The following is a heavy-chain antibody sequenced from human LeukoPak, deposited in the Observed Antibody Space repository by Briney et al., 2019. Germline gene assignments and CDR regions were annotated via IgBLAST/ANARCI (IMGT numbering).Heavy chain of an antibody. CDR2: INHSGGST. CDR3: ARDLYCSGGSCLYYFDY. J-gene: IGHJ4*02. V-gene: IGHV1-46*03. Sequence: ASVKVSCKASGYTFTSYYMHWVRQAPGQGLEWMGIINHSGGSTNYAQKFQGRVTMTRDTSTSTVYMELSSLRSEFTAVYYCARDLYCSGGSCLYYFDYWGQGTLVTVSS. CDR1: GYTFTSYY. D-gene: IGHD2-15*01.